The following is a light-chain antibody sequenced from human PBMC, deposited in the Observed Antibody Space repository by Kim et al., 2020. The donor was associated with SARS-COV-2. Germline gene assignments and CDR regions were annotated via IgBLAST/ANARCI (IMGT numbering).Light chain of an antibody. V-gene: IGKV3-11*01. CDR2: DAS. CDR3: QQRTNWPLT. Sequence: LSPGERATLSCRASQSVSSYLAWYQQKPGQAPRLLIYDASNRATGIPARFSGSGSGTDFTLSISSLEPEDFAVYYCQQRTNWPLTFGGGTKVDIK. CDR1: QSVSSY. J-gene: IGKJ4*01.